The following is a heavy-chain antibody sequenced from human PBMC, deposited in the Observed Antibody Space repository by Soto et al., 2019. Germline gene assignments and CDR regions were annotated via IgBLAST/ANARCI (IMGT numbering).Heavy chain of an antibody. J-gene: IGHJ4*02. CDR3: ARDGPSYSYGPRYFDY. CDR2: IIPIFGTA. CDR1: GGTFSSYA. D-gene: IGHD5-18*01. V-gene: IGHV1-69*13. Sequence: SVKVSCKASGGTFSSYAISWVRQAPGQGLEWMGGIIPIFGTANYAQKFQGRVTITADESTSTAYMELSSLRSEDTAVYYCARDGPSYSYGPRYFDYCGQGPLVTVYS.